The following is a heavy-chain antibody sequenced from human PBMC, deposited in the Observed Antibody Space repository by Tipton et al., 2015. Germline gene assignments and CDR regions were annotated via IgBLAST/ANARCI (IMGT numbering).Heavy chain of an antibody. CDR3: ASGLSIGSQDGMDV. D-gene: IGHD2/OR15-2a*01. J-gene: IGHJ6*02. V-gene: IGHV1-2*02. Sequence: SGPEVKKPGASVKVSCKASGYTFTGYYMHWVRQAPGQGLEWMGWINPNSGDTNYAQKFQGRVTMTRDTSISTAYMELSRLRSDYTAVFYCASGLSIGSQDGMDVWGQGTTVTVSS. CDR2: INPNSGDT. CDR1: GYTFTGYY.